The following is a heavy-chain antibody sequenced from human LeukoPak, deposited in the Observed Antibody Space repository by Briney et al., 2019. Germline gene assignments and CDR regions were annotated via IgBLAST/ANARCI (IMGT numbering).Heavy chain of an antibody. Sequence: SETLSLTCTVSGYSISSGYYWGWIRQPPGKGLEWIGSIYHSGSTYYNPSLKSRVTISVDTSKNQFSLKLSSVTAADTAVYYCARGKSGYSSSSEDWFDPWGQGTLVTVSS. CDR2: IYHSGST. D-gene: IGHD6-6*01. V-gene: IGHV4-38-2*02. CDR1: GYSISSGYY. J-gene: IGHJ5*02. CDR3: ARGKSGYSSSSEDWFDP.